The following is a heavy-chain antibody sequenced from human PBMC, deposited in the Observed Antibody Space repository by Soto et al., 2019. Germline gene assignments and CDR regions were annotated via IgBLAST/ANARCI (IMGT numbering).Heavy chain of an antibody. CDR1: GFTFSNYD. J-gene: IGHJ4*02. CDR3: AKGSIVAGAIRYDLDY. CDR2: ISGRGSST. D-gene: IGHD2-2*01. V-gene: IGHV3-23*01. Sequence: EVQLLNSGGGLVQPGGSLRLSCAASGFTFSNYDMNWVRQAPGKGLEWVSAISGRGSSTYYADSVKGRFTISRDDSKNTAYLQMNSLRAEDTAVYYCAKGSIVAGAIRYDLDYWGQGTLVTVPS.